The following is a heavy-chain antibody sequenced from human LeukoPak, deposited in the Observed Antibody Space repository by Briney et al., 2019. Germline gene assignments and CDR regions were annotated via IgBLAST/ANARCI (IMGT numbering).Heavy chain of an antibody. CDR3: AREGNYYYYMDV. CDR2: IIPIFGTA. CDR1: GGTFSSYA. J-gene: IGHJ6*03. D-gene: IGHD3-10*01. Sequence: SVKLSCKASGGTFSSYAISWVRHAPGQGLEWMGGIIPIFGTANYAQKFQGRVTITTDESTSTAYMELSSLRSEDTAVYYCAREGNYYYYMDVWGKGTTVTVSS. V-gene: IGHV1-69*05.